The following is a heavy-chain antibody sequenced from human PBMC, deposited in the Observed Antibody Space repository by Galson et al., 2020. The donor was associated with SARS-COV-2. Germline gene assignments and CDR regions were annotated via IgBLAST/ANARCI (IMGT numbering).Heavy chain of an antibody. CDR1: GDNIRSSSYY. D-gene: IGHD5-12*01. V-gene: IGHV4-39*07. CDR2: TYYSGSA. J-gene: IGHJ4*02. Sequence: SETLSITCPVSGDNIRSSSYYRGWISTTPGKGLEWNGRTYYSGSAYYNPYLKSRVTISVDTSKDQFSLKLSSVTAADTAVYYCARDGIMVATDFDFWGQGTLVTVSS. CDR3: ARDGIMVATDFDF.